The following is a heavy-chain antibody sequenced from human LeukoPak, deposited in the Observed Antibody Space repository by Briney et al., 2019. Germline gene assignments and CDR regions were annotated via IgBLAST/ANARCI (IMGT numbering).Heavy chain of an antibody. CDR2: IYPDDSDT. CDR1: GYTFTTYW. J-gene: IGHJ4*02. CDR3: ARQAGYSTAWYDFDY. Sequence: GESLKISCTGSGYTFTTYWIAWVRQMPGKGLEWMGIIYPDDSDTRYSPSFQGQVTISADKSISTAYLQWSSLKASDTAMYYCARQAGYSTAWYDFDYWGQGTLVTVSS. V-gene: IGHV5-51*01. D-gene: IGHD6-19*01.